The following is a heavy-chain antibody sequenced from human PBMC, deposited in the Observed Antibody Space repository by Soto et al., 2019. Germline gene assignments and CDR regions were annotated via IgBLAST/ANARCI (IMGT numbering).Heavy chain of an antibody. Sequence: SETLSLTCTVSGGSISSGGYYWSWILQHPGKALDGIGYIYYSVSTYYNPSLKSRVTISVDTSKNQFSLKLTSVTAADTAVYYCGRGATDNWFDPWGQGTLVTVSS. CDR3: GRGATDNWFDP. V-gene: IGHV4-31*03. D-gene: IGHD5-12*01. CDR1: GGSISSGGYY. CDR2: IYYSVST. J-gene: IGHJ5*02.